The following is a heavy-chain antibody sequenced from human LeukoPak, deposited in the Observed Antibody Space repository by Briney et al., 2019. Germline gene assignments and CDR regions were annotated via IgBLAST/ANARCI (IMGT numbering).Heavy chain of an antibody. V-gene: IGHV7-4-1*02. CDR1: GYALSTFS. CDR2: INTNTGDP. J-gene: IGHJ4*02. D-gene: IGHD3-22*01. Sequence: GASVKVSCKASGYALSTFSLNWVRQAPGQGLEWMGWINTNTGDPMYAQGFIGRFVFSLDTSANTAYLQISGLKAEDTAVYYCVRPGVGSGYFFPFEYWGQGTLVTVSS. CDR3: VRPGVGSGYFFPFEY.